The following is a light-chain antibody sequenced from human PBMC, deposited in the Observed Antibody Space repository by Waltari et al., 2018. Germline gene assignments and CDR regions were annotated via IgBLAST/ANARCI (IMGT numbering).Light chain of an antibody. J-gene: IGKJ1*01. CDR1: QSVCRS. Sequence: EIVLTQSTGTLSLSPGERATLSCRASQSVCRSLSWYQQKPGQAPRLLIYDASRRATGIPDRFSGGGSGTDFSLTLNRLEPEDVAVYYCQNYVRLPATFGQGTKVEVK. V-gene: IGKV3-20*01. CDR2: DAS. CDR3: QNYVRLPAT.